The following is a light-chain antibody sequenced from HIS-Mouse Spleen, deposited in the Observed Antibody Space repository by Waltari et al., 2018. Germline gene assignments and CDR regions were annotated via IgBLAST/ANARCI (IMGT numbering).Light chain of an antibody. CDR2: EVS. V-gene: IGLV2-8*01. Sequence: QSALTQPPSASGSPGQSVTISCTGTSSDVGGYNYVHWYQQHPGKAPNLMIYEVSKRPSGVPDRFSGSKSGNTASLTVSGLQAEDEADYYCSSYAGSNTVVFGGGTKLTVL. CDR3: SSYAGSNTVV. CDR1: SSDVGGYNY. J-gene: IGLJ2*01.